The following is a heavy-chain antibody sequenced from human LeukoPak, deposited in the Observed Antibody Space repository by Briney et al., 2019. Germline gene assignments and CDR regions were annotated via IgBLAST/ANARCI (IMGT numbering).Heavy chain of an antibody. J-gene: IGHJ4*02. CDR3: ARSQTGIAAAGRPYYFDY. V-gene: IGHV5-51*01. CDR1: GYSFTSYW. CDR2: IYPGDSDT. D-gene: IGHD6-13*01. Sequence: GESLKISCKGSGYSFTSYWIGWVRQMPGKGLEWMGIIYPGDSDTRYSPSFQGQVTISADKSISTAYLQWSSLKASDTAMYYCARSQTGIAAAGRPYYFDYWGQGTLVTVSS.